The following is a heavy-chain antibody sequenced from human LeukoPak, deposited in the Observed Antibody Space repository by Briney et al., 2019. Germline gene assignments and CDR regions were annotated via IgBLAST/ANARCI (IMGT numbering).Heavy chain of an antibody. V-gene: IGHV4-30-4*01. Sequence: SETLSLTCTVPGGSISSGDYYWSWIRQPPGKGLEWNGYIYYSGSTYYNPSLKSRVTISVDTSKNQFSLKLSSVTAADTAVYYCARGNKLIYCGGDCYSSWFDPWGQGTLVTVSS. CDR2: IYYSGST. CDR3: ARGNKLIYCGGDCYSSWFDP. CDR1: GGSISSGDYY. J-gene: IGHJ5*02. D-gene: IGHD2-21*02.